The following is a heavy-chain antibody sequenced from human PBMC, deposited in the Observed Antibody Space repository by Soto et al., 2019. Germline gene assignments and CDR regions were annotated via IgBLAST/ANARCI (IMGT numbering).Heavy chain of an antibody. CDR1: GFTFSNAW. D-gene: IGHD3-3*01. CDR3: TSEIRPYYDFWSGYYQYYYYGMDV. J-gene: IGHJ6*02. Sequence: GGSLRLSCAASGFTFSNAWMNWVRQAPGKGLEWVGRIKSKTDGGTTDYAAPVKGRFTISRDDSKNTLYLQMNSLKTEDTAVYYCTSEIRPYYDFWSGYYQYYYYGMDVWGQGTTVTVSS. V-gene: IGHV3-15*07. CDR2: IKSKTDGGTT.